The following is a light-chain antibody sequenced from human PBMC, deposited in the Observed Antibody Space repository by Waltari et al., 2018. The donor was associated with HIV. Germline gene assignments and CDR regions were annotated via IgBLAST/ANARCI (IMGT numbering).Light chain of an antibody. CDR1: SSDIGYYNY. CDR3: SSVANSVTLSVL. CDR2: EVS. Sequence: QFALTQPASVSGSPGQSVTISCSGTSSDIGYYNYVSWYQQHPGKAPKLMICEVSNLPSGISNRFSGSKSGNTASLTISALQAEDEADYFCSSVANSVTLSVLFGGGTKLTVL. V-gene: IGLV2-14*01. J-gene: IGLJ3*02.